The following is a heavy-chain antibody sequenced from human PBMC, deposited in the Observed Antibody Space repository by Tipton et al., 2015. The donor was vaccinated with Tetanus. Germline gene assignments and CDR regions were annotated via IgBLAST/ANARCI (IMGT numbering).Heavy chain of an antibody. D-gene: IGHD3-22*01. CDR3: ARDFTPTYCYDSSAYYADDY. J-gene: IGHJ4*02. Sequence: QLVQSGAEVKKPGSSVKVSCKASGGTFSSYAISWVRQAPGQGLEWMGRIIPILGIANYAQKFRGRVTITADKSTSTAYMELSSLRSEDTAVYYCARDFTPTYCYDSSAYYADDYWGQGTLVTVSS. V-gene: IGHV1-69*09. CDR2: IIPILGIA. CDR1: GGTFSSYA.